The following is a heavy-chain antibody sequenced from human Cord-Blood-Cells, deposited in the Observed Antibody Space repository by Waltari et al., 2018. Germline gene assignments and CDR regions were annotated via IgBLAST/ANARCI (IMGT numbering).Heavy chain of an antibody. V-gene: IGHV5-51*01. Sequence: EVQLVQSGAEVKKPGESLKISCKGSGYSFTSYWIGWVRQMPGKGLEWMGITDPGDSDTRYSPSFQGQVTISADKAISTAYLQWSSLKASDTAMYYCASRPRTGDDAFDIWGQGTMVTVSS. J-gene: IGHJ3*02. CDR2: TDPGDSDT. CDR3: ASRPRTGDDAFDI. CDR1: GYSFTSYW. D-gene: IGHD7-27*01.